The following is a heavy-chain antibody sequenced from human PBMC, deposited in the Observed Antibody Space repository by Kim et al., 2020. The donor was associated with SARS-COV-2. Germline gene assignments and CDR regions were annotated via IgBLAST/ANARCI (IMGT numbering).Heavy chain of an antibody. Sequence: ASVKVSCKASGYTFTSYGISWVRQAPGQGLEWMGWISAYNGNTNYAQKLQGRVTMTTDTSTSTAYMELRSLRSDDTAVYYCARGSGYDFSLSYYYYGMDVWGQGTTVTVSS. D-gene: IGHD5-12*01. CDR2: ISAYNGNT. J-gene: IGHJ6*02. CDR3: ARGSGYDFSLSYYYYGMDV. CDR1: GYTFTSYG. V-gene: IGHV1-18*01.